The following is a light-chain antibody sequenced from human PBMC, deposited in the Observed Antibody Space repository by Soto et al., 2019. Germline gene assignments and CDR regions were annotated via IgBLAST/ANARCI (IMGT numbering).Light chain of an antibody. CDR1: QSVSSSF. V-gene: IGKV3-20*01. CDR3: QQYDNSLWT. Sequence: EIVLTQSPGTLSLSPGERATLSCRASQSVSSSFLAWYQQKPGQAPRLLIYGASSRATGIPDRFSGSGSGTDFTLTISRLEPEEVAVYYCQQYDNSLWTFGQGTKGEIK. J-gene: IGKJ1*01. CDR2: GAS.